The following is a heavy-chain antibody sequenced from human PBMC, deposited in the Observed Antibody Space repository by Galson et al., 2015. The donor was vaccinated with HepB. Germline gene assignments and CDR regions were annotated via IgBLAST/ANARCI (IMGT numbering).Heavy chain of an antibody. V-gene: IGHV3-30-3*01. CDR2: ISYDGSTK. J-gene: IGHJ4*02. Sequence: SLRLSCAASGFTFSNYAVHWVRQAPGKGLEWVTFISYDGSTKYYADCVKGRFTISRDNARNFLYLQMNSLRVEDTAMYFCTRGDRGGDWGQGTLVTVSS. D-gene: IGHD3-16*01. CDR3: TRGDRGGD. CDR1: GFTFSNYA.